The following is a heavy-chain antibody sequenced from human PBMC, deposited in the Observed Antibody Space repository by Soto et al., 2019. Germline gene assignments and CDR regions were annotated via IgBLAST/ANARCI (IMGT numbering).Heavy chain of an antibody. J-gene: IGHJ4*02. CDR2: ISYDGSNK. CDR3: AKSEDWHFDY. CDR1: GFTFSSYG. V-gene: IGHV3-30*18. Sequence: QVQLVESGGGVVQPGRSLRLSCAASGFTFSSYGMHWVRQAPGKGLVWVAVISYDGSNKYYADSVKGRFTISRDNSKNTLYLQMNSLRAEDTAVYYCAKSEDWHFDYWGQGTLVTVSS. D-gene: IGHD3-9*01.